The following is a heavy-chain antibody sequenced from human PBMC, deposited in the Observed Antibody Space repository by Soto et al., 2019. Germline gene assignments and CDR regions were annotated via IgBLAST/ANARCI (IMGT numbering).Heavy chain of an antibody. D-gene: IGHD5-12*01. CDR1: GFTFSSYA. J-gene: IGHJ3*01. CDR3: AYDGYPN. V-gene: IGHV3-30-3*01. Sequence: GGSLRLSCAASGFTFSSYAMRWVRQAPGKGLEWVAVISYDGSNKYYADSVKGRFTISRDNSKNTLYLQMNSLRAEDTAVYYCAYDGYPNWGQGTMVTVSS. CDR2: ISYDGSNK.